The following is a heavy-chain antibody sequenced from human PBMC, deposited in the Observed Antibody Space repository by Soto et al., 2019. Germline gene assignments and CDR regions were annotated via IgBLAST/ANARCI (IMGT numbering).Heavy chain of an antibody. CDR1: GYPFTRYS. J-gene: IGHJ6*02. V-gene: IGHV1-18*04. CDR3: ARASLTIFGAPSGMDV. D-gene: IGHD3-3*01. Sequence: GASVKVSCKASGYPFTRYSIRWVRQAPGQGLEWMGWISGYNGDTEYSKNFQGRLTMTIDTSTTTASMELRSLRSDDTAVYYCARASLTIFGAPSGMDVWGQGTSVTVSS. CDR2: ISGYNGDT.